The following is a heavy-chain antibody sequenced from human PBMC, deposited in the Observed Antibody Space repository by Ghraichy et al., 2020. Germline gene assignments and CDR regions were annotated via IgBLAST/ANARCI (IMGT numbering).Heavy chain of an antibody. V-gene: IGHV3-48*02. CDR1: GFTLSSYS. J-gene: IGHJ6*02. CDR2: ITSSGRYI. Sequence: GGSLRLSCVGSGFTLSSYSVNWVRQSPGKGLEWVSYITSSGRYISYADSVKGRFTISRDNAQNSLYLQMNSLRDEDTAVYYCARGSKVVRFYYYDGMDVWGQGTPVTVSS. CDR3: ARGSKVVRFYYYDGMDV. D-gene: IGHD4-23*01.